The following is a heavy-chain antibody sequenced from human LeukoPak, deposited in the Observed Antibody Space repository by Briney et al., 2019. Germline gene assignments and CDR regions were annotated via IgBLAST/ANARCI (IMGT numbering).Heavy chain of an antibody. CDR3: AKQYSGGWSDAFDI. Sequence: PSETLSLTCTVSGGSISSYYWSWIRQPPGKGLEWIGRIYTSGSTNYNPSLKSRVTMSGDTSKNQFSLKLSSVTAADTAVYYCAKQYSGGWSDAFDIWGQGTMVTVSS. CDR2: IYTSGST. J-gene: IGHJ3*02. CDR1: GGSISSYY. V-gene: IGHV4-4*07. D-gene: IGHD6-19*01.